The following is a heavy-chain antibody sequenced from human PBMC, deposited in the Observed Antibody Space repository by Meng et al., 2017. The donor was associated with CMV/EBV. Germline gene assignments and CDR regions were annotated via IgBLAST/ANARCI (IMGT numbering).Heavy chain of an antibody. CDR3: AGGQVLGLIFDY. J-gene: IGHJ4*02. CDR1: GGSISSSSYY. CDR2: IYYSGST. Sequence: SETLSLTCTVSGGSISSSSYYWAWIRLPPGKGLEWIGSIYYSGSTYYNPSLKSRVTISVDTSKNQFSLKLSSVTAADTAVYYCAGGQVLGLIFDYWGQGTLVTVSS. V-gene: IGHV4-39*07. D-gene: IGHD2-8*01.